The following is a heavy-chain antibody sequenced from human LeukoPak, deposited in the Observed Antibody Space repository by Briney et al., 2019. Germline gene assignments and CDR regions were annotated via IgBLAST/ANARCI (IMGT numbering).Heavy chain of an antibody. CDR3: ARHCWTSYYYMDV. J-gene: IGHJ6*03. Sequence: SETLSLTCTVSGGSISSSTYYWGWIRQPPGKGLEWIGSIYYDGNTYYNPSLKSRVTISVDTSKNQFSLKLSSVTAADTAVYYCARHCWTSYYYMDVWGKGTTVTVSS. V-gene: IGHV4-39*01. CDR1: GGSISSSTYY. CDR2: IYYDGNT. D-gene: IGHD3/OR15-3a*01.